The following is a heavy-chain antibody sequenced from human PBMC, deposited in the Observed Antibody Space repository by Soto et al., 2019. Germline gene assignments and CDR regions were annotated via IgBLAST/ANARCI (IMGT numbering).Heavy chain of an antibody. V-gene: IGHV1-69*13. CDR3: ARTDSSSWYRLGYFDY. D-gene: IGHD6-13*01. CDR2: IIPIFGTA. Sequence: SVKVSCKASGGTFSSYAISWVRQAPGQGLEWMGGIIPIFGTANYAQKFQGRVTITADESTSTAYMELSSLRSEDTAVYYCARTDSSSWYRLGYFDYWGQGTLVTVSS. J-gene: IGHJ4*02. CDR1: GGTFSSYA.